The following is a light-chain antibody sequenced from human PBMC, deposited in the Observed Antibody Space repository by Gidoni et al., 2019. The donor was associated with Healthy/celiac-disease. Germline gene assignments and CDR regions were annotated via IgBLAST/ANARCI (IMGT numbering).Light chain of an antibody. CDR3: QQRSNWPPT. V-gene: IGKV3-11*01. J-gene: IGKJ3*01. CDR1: QSVRSY. Sequence: EIVLTQSLAPLSLSPGERATLSCRASQSVRSYLAWYQQKPGKAPRLLIYDASNRATGIPARFRGSGSGTDFTLTISSLEPEDFAVYYCQQRSNWPPTVGPGTKVDIK. CDR2: DAS.